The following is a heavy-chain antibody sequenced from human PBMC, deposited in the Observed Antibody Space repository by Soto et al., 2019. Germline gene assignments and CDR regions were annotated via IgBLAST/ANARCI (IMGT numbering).Heavy chain of an antibody. D-gene: IGHD1-1*01. CDR3: ATWRIREHAYDI. J-gene: IGHJ3*02. CDR2: VYDTDGT. CDR1: GLTVTGKKY. V-gene: IGHV3-53*01. Sequence: DVQLVESGGGLIQPGGSLRLSCEAFGLTVTGKKYVAWVRQAPGKGLEWVSGVYDTDGTYYADSVKGRFTSSRDNSKTIVYLEMNSLRPDDTAIYYCATWRIREHAYDIWGLGTTVTVSS.